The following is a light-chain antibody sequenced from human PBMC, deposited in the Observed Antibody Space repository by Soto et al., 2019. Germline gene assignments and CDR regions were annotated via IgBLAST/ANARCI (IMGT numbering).Light chain of an antibody. V-gene: IGLV1-44*01. CDR1: SSNIGSHV. Sequence: QLVLTQPPSASGTPGQRVTISCSGSSSNIGSHVVYWYQQLAGTAPKLLIYNNNQRPSGVPDRFSGSKSGTSASLAISGLQSEEEADYYCAVWDDSLDGWVFGGGTKLTVL. CDR2: NNN. J-gene: IGLJ3*02. CDR3: AVWDDSLDGWV.